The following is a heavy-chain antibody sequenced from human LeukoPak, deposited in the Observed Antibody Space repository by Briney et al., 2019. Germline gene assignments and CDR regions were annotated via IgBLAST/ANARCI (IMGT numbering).Heavy chain of an antibody. J-gene: IGHJ4*02. D-gene: IGHD3-16*01. V-gene: IGHV3-30*02. CDR3: AKDVVYDYVWGSYSFDY. CDR2: IRYDGSNK. CDR1: GFTFSSYG. Sequence: GSLRISCAASGFTFSSYGMQWVRQAPGKGLEGVAFIRYDGSNKYYADSVKGRFTISRDNSKNTLYLQMNSLRAEDTAVYYCAKDVVYDYVWGSYSFDYWGQGTLVTVSS.